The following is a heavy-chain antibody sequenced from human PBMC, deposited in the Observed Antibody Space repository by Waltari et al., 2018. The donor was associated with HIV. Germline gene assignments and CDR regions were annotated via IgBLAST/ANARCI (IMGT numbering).Heavy chain of an antibody. CDR3: ARATWAKTKSGWDRYFDM. Sequence: QVQLQESGPRLAKPSETLAPSCTVSGDPSSSGSYLWCWTRQPAGEGLEWVGRMYVSGNTNYRPSLKSRVTVSVDTSTNKFSLKMTSETASETAIDSGARATWAKTKSGWDRYFDMGGPGILVAVSS. J-gene: IGHJ4*02. D-gene: IGHD3-9*01. CDR1: GDPSSSGSYL. V-gene: IGHV4-61*02. CDR2: MYVSGNT.